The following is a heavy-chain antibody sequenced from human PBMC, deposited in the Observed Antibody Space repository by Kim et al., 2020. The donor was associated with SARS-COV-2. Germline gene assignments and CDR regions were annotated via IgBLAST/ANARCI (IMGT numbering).Heavy chain of an antibody. CDR1: GYNFPNHW. V-gene: IGHV5-10-1*01. Sequence: GESLKISCQTSGYNFPNHWVNWVRQVPGKGLEWMAKIDPSESYATYSPSFQGRFTVSADKSINTAYLQCSSLEASDTGIYFCARSRSYYTSDSYYNEDFCDSGGQGTLVTVSS. J-gene: IGHJ4*02. D-gene: IGHD3-10*01. CDR2: IDPSESYA. CDR3: ARSRSYYTSDSYYNEDFCDS.